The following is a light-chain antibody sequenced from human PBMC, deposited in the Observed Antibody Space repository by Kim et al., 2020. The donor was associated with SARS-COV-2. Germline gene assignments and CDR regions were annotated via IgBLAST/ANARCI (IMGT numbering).Light chain of an antibody. CDR3: QQYDRPPYT. J-gene: IGKJ2*01. Sequence: LSPGERGILSCRASQSVGDNHFAWFQQEPGQAPRLLFDGTSSRATGIPDRFSGSGCGTDFTLTISRLEPEDSAEYYCQQYDRPPYTFGQGTKLEI. CDR2: GTS. V-gene: IGKV3-20*01. CDR1: QSVGDNH.